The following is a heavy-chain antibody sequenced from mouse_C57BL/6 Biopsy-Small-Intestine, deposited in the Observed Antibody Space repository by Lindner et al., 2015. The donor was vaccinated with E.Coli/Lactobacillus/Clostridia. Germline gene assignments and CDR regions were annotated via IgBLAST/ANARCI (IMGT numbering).Heavy chain of an antibody. CDR1: DYTFTSHD. V-gene: IGHV1-85*01. CDR3: ARWTYDYDEGWYFDV. J-gene: IGHJ1*03. Sequence: VQLQESGPDLVKPGASVKLSCKASDYTFTSHDINWVKQRPGQGLEWIGWIYPREGSTRYNEKFKGKATLTVDTSSSTANMELHSLTSEDSAVYFCARWTYDYDEGWYFDVWGTGTTVTVSS. CDR2: IYPREGST. D-gene: IGHD2-4*01.